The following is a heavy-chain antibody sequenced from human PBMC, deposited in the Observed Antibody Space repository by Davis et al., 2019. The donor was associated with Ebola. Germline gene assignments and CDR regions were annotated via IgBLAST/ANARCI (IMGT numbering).Heavy chain of an antibody. Sequence: MPSETLSLTCTVSGGSISSSSYYWGSIRQPPGKGLEWIGSIYYSGSTYYNPSLKSRVTISVDTSKNQFSLKLSSVTAADTAVYYCARDKFDILTDHYFDYWGQGTLVTVSS. J-gene: IGHJ4*02. V-gene: IGHV4-39*02. CDR1: GGSISSSSYY. CDR3: ARDKFDILTDHYFDY. D-gene: IGHD3-9*01. CDR2: IYYSGST.